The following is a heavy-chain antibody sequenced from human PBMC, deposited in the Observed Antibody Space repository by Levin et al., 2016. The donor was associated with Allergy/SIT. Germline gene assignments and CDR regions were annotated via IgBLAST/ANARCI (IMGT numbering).Heavy chain of an antibody. CDR1: GFTFSSYA. Sequence: GESLKISCAASGFTFSSYAMSWVRQAPGKGLEWVSAISASGGSTYYADSVKGRFTISRDNSKNTLYLQMNSLRAEDTAVYYCAKGDIVVVPAAIVDYWGQGTLVTVSS. J-gene: IGHJ4*02. V-gene: IGHV3-23*01. CDR2: ISASGGST. CDR3: AKGDIVVVPAAIVDY. D-gene: IGHD2-2*01.